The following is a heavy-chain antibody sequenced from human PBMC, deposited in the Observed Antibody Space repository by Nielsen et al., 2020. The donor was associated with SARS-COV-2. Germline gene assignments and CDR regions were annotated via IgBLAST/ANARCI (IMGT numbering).Heavy chain of an antibody. CDR1: AITFSNYW. CDR3: ARVAMGMTAVTTNWYFDL. CDR2: INNDGTST. J-gene: IGHJ2*01. D-gene: IGHD4-17*01. Sequence: GGSLRLSCAASAITFSNYWMHWVRQVPGKGLVWVSCINNDGTSTRYADSVKGRFTISRDTARNSLYLHMNSLRAEDTALYFCARVAMGMTAVTTNWYFDLWGRGTLVTVSS. V-gene: IGHV3-74*01.